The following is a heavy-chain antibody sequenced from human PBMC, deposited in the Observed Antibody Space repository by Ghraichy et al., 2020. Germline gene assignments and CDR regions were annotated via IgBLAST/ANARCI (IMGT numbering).Heavy chain of an antibody. CDR3: AKSLKVGATYSVSDY. D-gene: IGHD1-26*01. CDR2: ITGSGGST. Sequence: GSLRLSCAASGFTFSTYAMSWVRQAPGKGLEWVSAITGSGGSTSYADSVKGRFTISRDNSKNTLYLQVNSLRAEDTAVYYCAKSLKVGATYSVSDYWGQAALVPV. J-gene: IGHJ4*02. CDR1: GFTFSTYA. V-gene: IGHV3-23*01.